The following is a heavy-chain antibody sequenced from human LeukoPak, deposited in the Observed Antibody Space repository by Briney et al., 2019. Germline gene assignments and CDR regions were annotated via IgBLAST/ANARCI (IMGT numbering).Heavy chain of an antibody. CDR1: GYTFTSYA. V-gene: IGHV1-3*01. Sequence: ASVKVSCKASGYTFTSYAMHWVRQAPGQRLEWMGWINAGNGNTKYSQKFQGRVTITRDTSASTAYMELSSLRSEDTAVYYCATDSPALRFLEWIPVWGKGTTVTVSS. J-gene: IGHJ6*04. CDR2: INAGNGNT. CDR3: ATDSPALRFLEWIPV. D-gene: IGHD3-3*01.